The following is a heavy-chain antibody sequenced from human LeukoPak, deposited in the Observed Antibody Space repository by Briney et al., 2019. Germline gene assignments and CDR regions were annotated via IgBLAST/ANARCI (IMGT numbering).Heavy chain of an antibody. V-gene: IGHV3-21*01. CDR2: ISSGSTYI. CDR3: ARVRGSPNSPSDY. J-gene: IGHJ4*02. CDR1: GITVNTNY. Sequence: PGGSLRLSCAASGITVNTNYMSWVRQAPGKGLEWVSSISSGSTYIYYVDSVKGRFTISRDNAKNSLSLQMNSLRAEDTAVYYCARVRGSPNSPSDYWGQGTLVTVSS. D-gene: IGHD2/OR15-2a*01.